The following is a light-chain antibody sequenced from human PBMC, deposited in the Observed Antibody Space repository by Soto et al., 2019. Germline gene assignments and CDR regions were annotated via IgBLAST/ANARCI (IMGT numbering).Light chain of an antibody. CDR2: DES. CDR3: AAWDDSLSGYV. CDR1: NIGGKS. V-gene: IGLV3-21*02. J-gene: IGLJ1*01. Sequence: SYELTQPPSVSVAPGQTARITCGGNNIGGKSVHWYQQRPGQAPVLVVHDESDRPSGIRERFSGSNSGNTATLTISRVEVADGADYYCAAWDDSLSGYVFGTGTKLTVL.